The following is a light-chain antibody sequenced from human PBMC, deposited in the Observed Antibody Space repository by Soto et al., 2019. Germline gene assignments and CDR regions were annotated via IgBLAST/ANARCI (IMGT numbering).Light chain of an antibody. J-gene: IGKJ4*01. Sequence: EIVMTQSPATLSVSPGERATLSCRASQSVSSNLAWYQQKPGQAPRLLIYGASTRATGIPARFSGSGSGTEFTLTINNLQPEDFATYYCQQTSSTPTFGGGTKVDIK. CDR3: QQTSSTPT. CDR1: QSVSSN. CDR2: GAS. V-gene: IGKV3-15*01.